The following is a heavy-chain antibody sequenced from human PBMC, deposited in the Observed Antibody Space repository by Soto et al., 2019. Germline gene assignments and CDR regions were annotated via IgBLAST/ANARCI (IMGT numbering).Heavy chain of an antibody. CDR1: GFTFSTCT. V-gene: IGHV3-21*01. CDR2: ISSSDST. D-gene: IGHD1-1*01. CDR3: SREVQPVVRREYDY. J-gene: IGHJ4*02. Sequence: EVQVVESGGGLVKPGGSLRLSCAVSGFTFSTCTMNWVRQAPGKGLEWVASISSSDSTYYADSVEGRFTISRDNARNSLYLKMSSLRAEDTAVYYCSREVQPVVRREYDYWGQGTLVTVSS.